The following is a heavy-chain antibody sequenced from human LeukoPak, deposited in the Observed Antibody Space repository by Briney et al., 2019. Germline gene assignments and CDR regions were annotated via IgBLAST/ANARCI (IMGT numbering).Heavy chain of an antibody. J-gene: IGHJ6*03. CDR3: ARVNYGSGSYYTDDYYYYMDV. CDR1: GFTFSNYW. CDR2: IKQDGSEK. D-gene: IGHD3-10*01. Sequence: QSGGSLRLSCAASGFTFSNYWMSWVRQAPGKGLEWVANIKQDGSEKYYVDSVKGRFTISRDNAKNSLYLQMNSLRAEDTAVYYCARVNYGSGSYYTDDYYYYMDVWGKGTTVTISS. V-gene: IGHV3-7*01.